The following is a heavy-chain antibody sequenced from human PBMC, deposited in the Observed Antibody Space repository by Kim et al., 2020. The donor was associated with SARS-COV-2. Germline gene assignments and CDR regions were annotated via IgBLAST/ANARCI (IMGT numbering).Heavy chain of an antibody. CDR3: ARVPSPLSIAAAGPIDY. D-gene: IGHD6-13*01. Sequence: KSRVTISVDTSKNQFSLKLSSVTAADTAVYYCARVPSPLSIAAAGPIDYWGQGTLVTVSS. V-gene: IGHV4-34*01. J-gene: IGHJ4*02.